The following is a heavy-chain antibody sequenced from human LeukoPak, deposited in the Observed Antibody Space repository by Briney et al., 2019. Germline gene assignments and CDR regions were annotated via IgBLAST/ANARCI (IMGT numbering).Heavy chain of an antibody. CDR2: ISAYNGNT. V-gene: IGHV1-18*01. CDR1: GYTFTSYG. CDR3: ASVKTGDYHFDY. D-gene: IGHD4-17*01. Sequence: ASVKVSCKASGYTFTSYGISWVRQAPGQGLEWMRWISAYNGNTNYAQKLQGRVTMTTDTSTSTAYMELRSLRSDDTAVYYCASVKTGDYHFDYWGQGTLVTVSS. J-gene: IGHJ4*02.